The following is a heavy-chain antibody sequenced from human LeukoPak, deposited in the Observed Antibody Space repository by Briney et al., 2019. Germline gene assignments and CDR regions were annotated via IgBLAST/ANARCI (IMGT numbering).Heavy chain of an antibody. V-gene: IGHV3-30*04. CDR1: GFTFSSHA. Sequence: GGSLRLSCAASGFTFSSHAMRWVRQSPGKGLEWVAVISYDESNEYYADSVKGRFTISRDNSKNTLYLQMHGLRTEDTALYYCARDRVPLHGVGLLDSWGQGTLVTVSS. CDR2: ISYDESNE. D-gene: IGHD2-8*01. J-gene: IGHJ4*02. CDR3: ARDRVPLHGVGLLDS.